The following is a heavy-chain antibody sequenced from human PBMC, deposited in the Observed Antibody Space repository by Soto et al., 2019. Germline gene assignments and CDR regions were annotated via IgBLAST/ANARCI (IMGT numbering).Heavy chain of an antibody. CDR1: GFTFGTTD. Sequence: QLLQSGGGLVQPGGSLTLSCAASGFTFGTTDMSWVRQAPGEGLEWVSTIDGSGGITYYAASVKGRFTISRDKSRNTVYLQMNSLRGDDTALYCCVKYSGWFNTWGLGAVVTVSS. V-gene: IGHV3-23*01. CDR3: VKYSGWFNT. CDR2: IDGSGGIT. D-gene: IGHD3-10*01. J-gene: IGHJ5*02.